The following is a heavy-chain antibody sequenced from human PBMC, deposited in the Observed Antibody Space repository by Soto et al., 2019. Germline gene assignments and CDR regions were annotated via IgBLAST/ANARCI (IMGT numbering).Heavy chain of an antibody. J-gene: IGHJ4*02. CDR1: GGSISSYY. CDR2: IYYSGST. V-gene: IGHV4-59*01. CDR3: ARVRGGYDFWSGYGSPYFDY. D-gene: IGHD3-3*01. Sequence: QVQLQESGPGLVKPSETLSLTCTVSGGSISSYYWSWIRQPPGKGLEWIGYIYYSGSTNYNPSLKSRVTISVDTSKNQFSLKLSSVTAADTAVYYCARVRGGYDFWSGYGSPYFDYWGQGTLVTVSS.